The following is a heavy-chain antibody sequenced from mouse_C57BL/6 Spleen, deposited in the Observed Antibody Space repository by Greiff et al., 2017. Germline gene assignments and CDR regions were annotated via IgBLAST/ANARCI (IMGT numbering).Heavy chain of an antibody. D-gene: IGHD2-1*01. CDR3: ARREYGNSYFDY. V-gene: IGHV1-69*01. Sequence: QVQLQQSGAELVMPGASVKLSCKASGYTFTSYWMHWVQQRPGQGLAWIGEIDPSARYTNYNQKFKGKSTLTVDKSSSTAYMQLSSLTSEDSAVYYCARREYGNSYFDYWGKGTTLTVSS. CDR1: GYTFTSYW. J-gene: IGHJ2*01. CDR2: IDPSARYT.